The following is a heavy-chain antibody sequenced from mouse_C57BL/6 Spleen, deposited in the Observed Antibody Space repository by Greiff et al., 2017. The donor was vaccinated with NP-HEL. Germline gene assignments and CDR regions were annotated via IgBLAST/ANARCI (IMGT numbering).Heavy chain of an antibody. D-gene: IGHD4-1*01. CDR1: GYTFTSYW. V-gene: IGHV1-52*01. CDR2: IDPSDSET. J-gene: IGHJ2*01. CDR3: AREGSNCDTPDY. Sequence: QVQLQQPGAELVRPGSSVKLSCKASGYTFTSYWMHWVKQRPIQGLEWIGNIDPSDSETHYNQKFKDKATLTVDKSSSTAYMQLSSLTSEDSAVYYCAREGSNCDTPDYWGQGTTLTVSS.